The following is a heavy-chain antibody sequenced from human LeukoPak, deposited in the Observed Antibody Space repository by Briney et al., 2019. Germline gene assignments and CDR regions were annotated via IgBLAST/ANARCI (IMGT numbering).Heavy chain of an antibody. CDR1: GFTFSSYA. V-gene: IGHV3-23*01. D-gene: IGHD1-26*01. CDR3: AKDLGAGGEGATLDY. Sequence: GGSLRLSCAASGFTFSSYAMSWVRQAPGKGLEWVPSIGHRGDSSNYADSAKGRFTISRDNSKNALYLQMNSLRVDDTAIYYCAKDLGAGGEGATLDYWGQGTLVTVSS. CDR2: IGHRGDSS. J-gene: IGHJ4*02.